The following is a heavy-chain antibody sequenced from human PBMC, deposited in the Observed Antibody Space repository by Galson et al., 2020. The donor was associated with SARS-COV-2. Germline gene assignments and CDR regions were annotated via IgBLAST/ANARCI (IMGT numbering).Heavy chain of an antibody. D-gene: IGHD5-18*01. CDR1: GFTFSDYY. V-gene: IGHV3-11*01. J-gene: IGHJ4*02. Sequence: TGGSLRLSCAASGFTFSDYYMTWIRQAPGKGLEWVSYISSSDGTIYYADSLRGQFIISRDNAKNSLYPQMNSLRVEDTAVYYCARTTRGYSFGLFDSWGPGTLVTVSS. CDR3: ARTTRGYSFGLFDS. CDR2: ISSSDGTI.